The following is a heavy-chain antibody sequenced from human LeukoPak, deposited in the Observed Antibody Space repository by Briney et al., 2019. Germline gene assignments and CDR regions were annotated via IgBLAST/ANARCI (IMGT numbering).Heavy chain of an antibody. CDR1: GGSFSGYY. CDR2: INHSGST. Sequence: SETLSLTCAVYGGSFSGYYWSWIRQPPVKGLEWIGEINHSGSTNYNPSLKSRVTISVDTSKNQFSLKLSSVTAADTAVYYCARGPAMVFYYYYGMDVWGQGTTVTVSS. V-gene: IGHV4-34*01. J-gene: IGHJ6*02. CDR3: ARGPAMVFYYYYGMDV. D-gene: IGHD5-18*01.